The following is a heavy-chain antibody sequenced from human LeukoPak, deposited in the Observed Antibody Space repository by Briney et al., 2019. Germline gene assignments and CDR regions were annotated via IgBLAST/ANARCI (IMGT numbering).Heavy chain of an antibody. CDR1: GFSISSTYY. V-gene: IGHV4-38-2*01. CDR2: ITHSGNT. D-gene: IGHD2-21*01. CDR3: ARINAPVATFDY. Sequence: SETLSLTCAVAGFSISSTYYGAWIRQTPGKGLEWIATITHSGNTYYISSLESRLTISLDTSKRHFSRRLTSVTAADTAVYYCARINAPVATFDYWGLGTLVAVSS. J-gene: IGHJ4*02.